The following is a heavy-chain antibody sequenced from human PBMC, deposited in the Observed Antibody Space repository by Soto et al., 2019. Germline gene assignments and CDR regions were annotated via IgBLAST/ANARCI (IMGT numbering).Heavy chain of an antibody. D-gene: IGHD6-13*01. Sequence: LRLSCAASGFTFRTYGMNWVRRAPGGGLEWVASISSSGSFIYYADSVKGRFTISRDDTEKSLYLQMNSLRAEDTALYYCAREPEGIAAALDYWGRGTLVTVS. CDR2: ISSSGSFI. V-gene: IGHV3-21*01. CDR1: GFTFRTYG. CDR3: AREPEGIAAALDY. J-gene: IGHJ4*02.